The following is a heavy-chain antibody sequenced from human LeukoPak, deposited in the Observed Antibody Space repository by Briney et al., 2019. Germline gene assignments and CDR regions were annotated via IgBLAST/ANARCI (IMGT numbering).Heavy chain of an antibody. J-gene: IGHJ4*02. CDR2: IYPGDSET. D-gene: IGHD5-18*01. Sequence: GESLKISCRTSGYPFTTSWIGWVRQLPGKGLELMGIIYPGDSETRYSTSFQGQVTFSVDTSTTTAYLQWSSLKASDTAIYYCARHRERAMARRAFDSWGQGTLVTVSS. V-gene: IGHV5-51*01. CDR1: GYPFTTSW. CDR3: ARHRERAMARRAFDS.